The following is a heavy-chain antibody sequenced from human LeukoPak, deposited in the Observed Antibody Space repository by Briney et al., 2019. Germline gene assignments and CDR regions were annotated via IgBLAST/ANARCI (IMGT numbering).Heavy chain of an antibody. CDR3: ARAAFDSYDSSGYYYEVYHY. CDR1: GGSFSNYF. J-gene: IGHJ4*02. CDR2: VHNSGST. Sequence: PSETLSLTCTVSGGSFSNYFRGWIRQPPGRGLEWIGYVHNSGSTTYNPSLKSRGTIVLDTSRNQFSLRLSSVTAADTAVYYCARAAFDSYDSSGYYYEVYHYWGQGTLVTVSS. V-gene: IGHV4-59*01. D-gene: IGHD3-22*01.